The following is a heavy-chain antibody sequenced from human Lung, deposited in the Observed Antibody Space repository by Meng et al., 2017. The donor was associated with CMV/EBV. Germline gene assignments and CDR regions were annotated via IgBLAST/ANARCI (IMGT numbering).Heavy chain of an antibody. CDR3: ARGLIGDEGELWYCDL. D-gene: IGHD7-27*01. J-gene: IGHJ2*01. CDR1: GGSVRGNI. V-gene: IGHV4-34*01. Sequence: GGSVRGNIWSWRGQHPGRGGEGMGEVNDGGSAKYNADPKSRVTTSIDETKSQTSLELNSGTAAEKAVDYCARGLIGDEGELWYCDLWSRGTLVTVSS. CDR2: VNDGGSA.